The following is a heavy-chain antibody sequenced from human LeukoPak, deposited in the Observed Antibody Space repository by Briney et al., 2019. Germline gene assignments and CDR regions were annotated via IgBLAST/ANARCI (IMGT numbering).Heavy chain of an antibody. V-gene: IGHV3-74*01. Sequence: GGSLRLSCAASGFTFSSYWMHWVRHAPGKGLVWVSRINSDGSSTSYADSVKGRFTISRDNAKNTLYLQMNSLRAEDTAVYYCARVPGGNSYYYYMDVWGKGTTVTVSS. CDR3: ARVPGGNSYYYYMDV. J-gene: IGHJ6*03. D-gene: IGHD2-15*01. CDR1: GFTFSSYW. CDR2: INSDGSST.